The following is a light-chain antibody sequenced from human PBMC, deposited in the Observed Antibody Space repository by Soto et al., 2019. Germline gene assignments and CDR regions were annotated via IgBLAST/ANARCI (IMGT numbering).Light chain of an antibody. CDR1: QTISSW. CDR3: QHYNSYSEA. J-gene: IGKJ1*01. Sequence: DIQMTRSPSSLSPSGGDRVKIPCWASQTISSWLAWYQQTPGKPPKLLIYKASTLKSGVPSRFRGSGSGTEFTLTISRLQPDDFETYYCQHYNSYSEAFGQGTKVDIK. V-gene: IGKV1-5*03. CDR2: KAS.